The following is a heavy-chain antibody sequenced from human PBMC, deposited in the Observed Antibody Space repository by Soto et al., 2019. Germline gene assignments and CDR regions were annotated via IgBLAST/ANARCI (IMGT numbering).Heavy chain of an antibody. J-gene: IGHJ6*02. V-gene: IGHV4-30-4*01. CDR2: THYDGSA. CDR1: GGSLSSDDYY. CDR3: ASGYYGSGSYRYYYYYGMDV. D-gene: IGHD3-10*01. Sequence: SETLSLTCTVSGGSLSSDDYYWSWLRQPPGKGLEWIGHTHYDGSAYYNPSLKSRVIVSLDTSKNRFSLKVNSVTGADTAVYYCASGYYGSGSYRYYYYYGMDVWGQGTTVTVSS.